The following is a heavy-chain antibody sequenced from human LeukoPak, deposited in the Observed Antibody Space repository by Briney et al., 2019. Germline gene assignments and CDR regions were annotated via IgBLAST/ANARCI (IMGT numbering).Heavy chain of an antibody. V-gene: IGHV3-48*03. CDR1: GFTFSSYE. Sequence: GGSLRLSCAASGFTFSSYEMNWVRQAPGKGLEWVSYISSSGSTMYNADSVKGRFTISRDNAKNSLYLQMNSLRAEDTAVYYCARVSSKTMVRGLLTKKNYNYHYMDVWGKGTTVTISS. D-gene: IGHD3-10*01. CDR3: ARVSSKTMVRGLLTKKNYNYHYMDV. J-gene: IGHJ6*03. CDR2: ISSSGSTM.